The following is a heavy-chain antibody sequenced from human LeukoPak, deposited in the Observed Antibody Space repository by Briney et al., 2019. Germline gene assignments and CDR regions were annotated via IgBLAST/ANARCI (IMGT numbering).Heavy chain of an antibody. D-gene: IGHD2-2*02. CDR3: ARVGFGYCSSTSCYTFDY. V-gene: IGHV3-48*04. CDR1: GFTFSSYS. CDR2: ISSSSSTI. Sequence: GGSLRLSCAASGFTFSSYSMNWVRQAPGKGLEWVSYISSSSSTIYYADSVKSRFTISRDNAKNSLYMQMNSLRAEDTAVYYCARVGFGYCSSTSCYTFDYWGQGTLVTVSS. J-gene: IGHJ4*02.